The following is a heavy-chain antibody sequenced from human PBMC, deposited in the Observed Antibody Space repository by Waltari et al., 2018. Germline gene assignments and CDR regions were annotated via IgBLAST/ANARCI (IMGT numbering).Heavy chain of an antibody. CDR1: GFTFGDYG. Sequence: EVQLVESGGGLVQPGRSLRLCCSGFGFTFGDYGVSWVRQAPGKGLEWVVFSRSKVYCGKTKDAASVRGRFTLSRDDAKSIAFLQMNGLRTEDTAVYYCTRGNFQWSSTLDYWGQGTLVNVSS. CDR3: TRGNFQWSSTLDY. CDR2: SRSKVYCGKT. D-gene: IGHD2-15*01. V-gene: IGHV3-49*04. J-gene: IGHJ4*02.